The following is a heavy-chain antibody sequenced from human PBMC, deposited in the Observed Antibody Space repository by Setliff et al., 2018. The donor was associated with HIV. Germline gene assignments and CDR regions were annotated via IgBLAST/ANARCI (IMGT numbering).Heavy chain of an antibody. CDR2: LDPESGEV. V-gene: IGHV1-69-2*01. J-gene: IGHJ3*01. CDR1: GYTFSDFY. Sequence: KVSCKASGYTFSDFYIHWVQQAPGKGLEWMGRLDPESGEVIYGENFRGRVTISADTSINTTYMELPSLTSEDTAVYYCATGTGKYSVDAFDVWGLGTVVTVSS. CDR3: ATGTGKYSVDAFDV. D-gene: IGHD7-27*01.